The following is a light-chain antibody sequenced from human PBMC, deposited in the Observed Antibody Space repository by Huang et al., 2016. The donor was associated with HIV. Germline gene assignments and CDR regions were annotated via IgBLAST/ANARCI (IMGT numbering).Light chain of an antibody. J-gene: IGKJ5*01. CDR3: MQALQGIT. CDR2: LGS. Sequence: DIVMTQSPLSLPVAPGEPASISCRSSQSLLHRNGYNYLDWYLQRPGQPPQLLIYLGSNRASGVADRFSGSGSDTNFTLELSRLETDDVGVYYCMQALQGITFGQGTRLEIK. V-gene: IGKV2-28*01. CDR1: QSLLHRNGYNY.